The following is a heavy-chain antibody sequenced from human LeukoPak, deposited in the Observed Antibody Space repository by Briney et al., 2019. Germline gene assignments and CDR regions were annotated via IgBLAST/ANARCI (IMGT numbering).Heavy chain of an antibody. CDR2: MKHDGTEK. D-gene: IGHD1-26*01. Sequence: GGSLRLSCAASGFTVSNYWMNWVRQAPGKGLEWVANMKHDGTEKSYVDSVKGRFTISRDDAKNSLYLQMNSLRAEDTALYYCARSPYSGSYGPFDYWGQGTLVTVSS. V-gene: IGHV3-7*04. J-gene: IGHJ4*02. CDR3: ARSPYSGSYGPFDY. CDR1: GFTVSNYW.